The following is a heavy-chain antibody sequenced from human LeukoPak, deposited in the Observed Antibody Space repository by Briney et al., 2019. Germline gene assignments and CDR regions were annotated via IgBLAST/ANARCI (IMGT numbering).Heavy chain of an antibody. D-gene: IGHD6-19*01. CDR2: IFYSGST. V-gene: IGHV4-39*07. CDR1: GGSISSSSYY. J-gene: IGHJ4*02. Sequence: SETLSLTCTVSGGSISSSSYYWGWIRQPPGKGLEWIGSIFYSGSTYYNPSLKRRVTISVDTSKNQFSLKLSSVTAADTAVYYCARTPKYSSGWTSYYFDYWGQGTLVTVSS. CDR3: ARTPKYSSGWTSYYFDY.